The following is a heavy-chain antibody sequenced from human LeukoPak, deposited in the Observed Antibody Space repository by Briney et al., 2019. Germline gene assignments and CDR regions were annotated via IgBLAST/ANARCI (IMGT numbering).Heavy chain of an antibody. Sequence: GGSLRLSCAASGFTFSDYYMSWIRQAPGKGLEWVSYISTSSIYTDYADSVKGRFTISRDNAKNSLYLQMNSLRAEDTAVYYCARDFGGSYDGGVGFDPWGQGTLVTVSS. J-gene: IGHJ5*02. CDR2: ISTSSIYT. CDR3: ARDFGGSYDGGVGFDP. V-gene: IGHV3-11*05. D-gene: IGHD1-26*01. CDR1: GFTFSDYY.